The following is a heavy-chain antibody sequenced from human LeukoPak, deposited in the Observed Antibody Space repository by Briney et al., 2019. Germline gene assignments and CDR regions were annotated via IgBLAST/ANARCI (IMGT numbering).Heavy chain of an antibody. Sequence: GGSLRLSCAASGFTFSDYYMSWIRQAPGKGLEWVSYISTSSSSTNYADSVTGRFTISRDNAKNSLYLQMNSLRAEDTAVYYCARDASSSSWYNFDYWGQGTLVTVSS. CDR2: ISTSSSST. CDR1: GFTFSDYY. V-gene: IGHV3-11*05. CDR3: ARDASSSSWYNFDY. D-gene: IGHD6-13*01. J-gene: IGHJ4*02.